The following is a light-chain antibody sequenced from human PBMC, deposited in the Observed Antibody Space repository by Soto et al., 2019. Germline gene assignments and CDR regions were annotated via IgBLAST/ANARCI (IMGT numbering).Light chain of an antibody. Sequence: DIQMTQSPSSLSASVGDRVTITCRASQSISNFLNWYQQKPGKAPKLLIYAASSFQSGVPARFSGSESGTGFTLTISSPQTEDFATYYCQQSYSTPLSFGGGTKVDIK. J-gene: IGKJ4*01. CDR3: QQSYSTPLS. CDR2: AAS. V-gene: IGKV1-39*01. CDR1: QSISNF.